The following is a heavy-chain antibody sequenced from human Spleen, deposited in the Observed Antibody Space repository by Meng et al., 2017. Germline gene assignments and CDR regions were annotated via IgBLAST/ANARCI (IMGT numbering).Heavy chain of an antibody. Sequence: GESLKISCAGSGFTFSNSGMSWVRQAPGKGLEWVSAMSGGGAGRYYADSVKGRFTMSRDNSKNTVYLDMTSLRPEDTAVYYCAKDRYGGNGGGFDNWGQGTLVTVPS. D-gene: IGHD3-16*01. CDR2: MSGGGAGR. J-gene: IGHJ4*02. V-gene: IGHV3-23*01. CDR3: AKDRYGGNGGGFDN. CDR1: GFTFSNSG.